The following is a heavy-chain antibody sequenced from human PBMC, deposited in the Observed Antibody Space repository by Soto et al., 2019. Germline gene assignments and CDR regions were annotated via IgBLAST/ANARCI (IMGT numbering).Heavy chain of an antibody. CDR2: ISASGSRS. J-gene: IGHJ3*01. CDR1: GFTFNNYA. V-gene: IGHV3-23*01. CDR3: GKDPNGDYVGGFEF. D-gene: IGHD4-17*01. Sequence: GGSLRLSCAASGFTFNNYALSWVRQAPGKELEWVSGISASGSRSFYAASVKGRFTVSRDFSKNTLSLQMDSLRAEDTAVYFCGKDPNGDYVGGFEFWGPGTMVTVSS.